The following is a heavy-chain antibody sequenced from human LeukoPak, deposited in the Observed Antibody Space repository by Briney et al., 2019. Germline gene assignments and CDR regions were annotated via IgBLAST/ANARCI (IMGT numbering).Heavy chain of an antibody. D-gene: IGHD3-22*01. CDR3: ARGNYYDSSGYYYEPGY. Sequence: SVKVPCKASGGTFSSYAISWVRQAPGQGLEWMGGIIPIFGTENYAQKFRGRVTITADESTSTAYMELSSLRSEDTAVYYCARGNYYDSSGYYYEPGYWGQGTLVTVSS. CDR2: IIPIFGTE. J-gene: IGHJ4*02. CDR1: GGTFSSYA. V-gene: IGHV1-69*13.